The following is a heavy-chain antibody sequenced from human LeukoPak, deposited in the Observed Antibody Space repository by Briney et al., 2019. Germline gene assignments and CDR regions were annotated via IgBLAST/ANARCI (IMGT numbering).Heavy chain of an antibody. CDR3: AHNLLRFSYFYYGLDV. V-gene: IGHV3-30*03. Sequence: GGSLRLSCAASGFTFSMHGMHWVRQAPGKGLEWVALISYDGTYKSYTDSVKGRLTISRDNSKNTLYLQMNSLRAEDTAIYYCAHNLLRFSYFYYGLDVWGLGTTVTVSS. J-gene: IGHJ6*02. CDR2: ISYDGTYK. CDR1: GFTFSMHG. D-gene: IGHD3-3*01.